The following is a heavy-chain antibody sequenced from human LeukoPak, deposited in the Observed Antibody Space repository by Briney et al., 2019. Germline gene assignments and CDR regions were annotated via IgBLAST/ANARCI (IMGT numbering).Heavy chain of an antibody. Sequence: SETLSLTCTVSGASISSYYWSWIRQPAGKGLEWIGRIYSSRSIYNPSLKSRVTMSVGTSKNQFSLKLSSVTAADTAVYYCARGSSGWYEVYFDYWGQGTLVTVSS. J-gene: IGHJ4*02. CDR1: GASISSYY. CDR3: ARGSSGWYEVYFDY. D-gene: IGHD6-19*01. V-gene: IGHV4-4*07. CDR2: IYSSRS.